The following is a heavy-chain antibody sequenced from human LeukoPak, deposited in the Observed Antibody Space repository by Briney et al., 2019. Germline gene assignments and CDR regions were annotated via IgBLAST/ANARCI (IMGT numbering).Heavy chain of an antibody. Sequence: SETLSLTCTVPGGSISSYYWSWIRQPPGKGLEWIGYIYYSGSTNYNPSLKSRVTISVDTSKNQFSLKLSSVTAADTAVYYCARDAGATRGPYYFDYWGQGTLVTVSS. CDR3: ARDAGATRGPYYFDY. V-gene: IGHV4-59*01. D-gene: IGHD1-26*01. J-gene: IGHJ4*02. CDR1: GGSISSYY. CDR2: IYYSGST.